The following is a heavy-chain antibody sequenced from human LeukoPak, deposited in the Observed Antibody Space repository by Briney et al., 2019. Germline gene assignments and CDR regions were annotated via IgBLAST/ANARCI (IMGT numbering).Heavy chain of an antibody. V-gene: IGHV3-9*03. CDR2: ISWNSGSI. CDR3: AKDIGSGGYEGQFDY. J-gene: IGHJ4*02. Sequence: GGSLRLSCAASGFTFDDYAMHWVRQAPGKGLEWVSGISWNSGSIGYADSVKGRFTISRDNAKNSLYLQMNSLRAEDMALYYCAKDIGSGGYEGQFDYWGQGTLVTVSS. CDR1: GFTFDDYA. D-gene: IGHD5-12*01.